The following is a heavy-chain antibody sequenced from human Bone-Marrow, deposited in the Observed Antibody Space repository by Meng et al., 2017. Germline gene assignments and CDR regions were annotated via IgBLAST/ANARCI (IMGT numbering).Heavy chain of an antibody. V-gene: IGHV4-61*01. J-gene: IGHJ5*02. CDR3: AREVSPYYYGSGSENWFDP. CDR2: IYYSGST. D-gene: IGHD3-10*01. Sequence: QGPRHESWPGLVRPSETLSLTCTVAGGSVSSGSYYWSWIRQPPGKGLEWIGYIYYSGSTNYNPSLKSRVTISVDTSKNQFSLKLSSVTAADTAVYYCAREVSPYYYGSGSENWFDPWGQGTLVTVSS. CDR1: GGSVSSGSYY.